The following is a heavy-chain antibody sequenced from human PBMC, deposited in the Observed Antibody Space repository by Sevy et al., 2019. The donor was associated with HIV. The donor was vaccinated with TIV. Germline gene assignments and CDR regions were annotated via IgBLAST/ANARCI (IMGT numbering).Heavy chain of an antibody. D-gene: IGHD2-2*01. CDR1: GYTFIDYY. V-gene: IGHV1-2*06. CDR2: FNPNSGDT. CDR3: AREWGFAMANAFDI. Sequence: ASVKVSCKASGYTFIDYYLIWVRQAPGQGLEWMGRFNPNSGDTNYAQKFQGRVTMTRDASINSAYMERSRLTSDDTAVYYCAREWGFAMANAFDIWGQGTMVTVSS. J-gene: IGHJ3*02.